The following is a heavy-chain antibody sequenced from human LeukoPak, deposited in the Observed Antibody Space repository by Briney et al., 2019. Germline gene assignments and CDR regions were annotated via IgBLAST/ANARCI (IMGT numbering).Heavy chain of an antibody. V-gene: IGHV4-30-2*01. CDR1: GGSISSGGYS. CDR2: IYHSGST. D-gene: IGHD1-26*01. Sequence: SETLSLTCAVSGGSISSGGYSWSWIRQPPGKGLEWIGYIYHSGSTYYNPSLKSRVTISVDTSKNQFSLKLSSVTAADTAVYYCARGKWELLTYYFDYWGQGTLVTVSS. CDR3: ARGKWELLTYYFDY. J-gene: IGHJ4*02.